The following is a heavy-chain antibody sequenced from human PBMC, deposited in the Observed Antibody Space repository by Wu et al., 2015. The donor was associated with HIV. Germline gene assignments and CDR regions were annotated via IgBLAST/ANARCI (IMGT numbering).Heavy chain of an antibody. CDR2: IIPLFATA. V-gene: IGHV1-69*05. CDR1: GGTFSSYA. CDR3: ARGANDYGDYQFDY. J-gene: IGHJ4*02. D-gene: IGHD4-17*01. Sequence: QVQLVQSGAEVKKPGSSVKVSCKASGGTFSSYAISWVRQAPGQGLEWMGGIIPLFATANYAQKFQGRVTITTDESTSTAYMELSSLKSDDTAVYYCARGANDYGDYQFDYWGQGTLVTVSS.